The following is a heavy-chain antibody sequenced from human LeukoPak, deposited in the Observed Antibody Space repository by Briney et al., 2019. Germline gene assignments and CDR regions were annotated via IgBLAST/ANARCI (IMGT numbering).Heavy chain of an antibody. D-gene: IGHD6-13*01. CDR2: INTNTGNP. J-gene: IGHJ4*02. CDR3: ARYEQQLVGALENGYFDY. Sequence: ASVKVSCKASGYTFTSYDINWVRQAPGQGLEWMGWINTNTGNPTYAQGFTGRFVFSLDTSVSTAYLQISSLKAEDTAVYYCARYEQQLVGALENGYFDYWGQGTLVTVSS. V-gene: IGHV7-4-1*02. CDR1: GYTFTSYD.